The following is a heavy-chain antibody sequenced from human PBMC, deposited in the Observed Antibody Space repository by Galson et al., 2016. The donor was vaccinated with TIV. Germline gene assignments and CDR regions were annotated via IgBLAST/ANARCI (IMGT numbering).Heavy chain of an antibody. CDR3: ARRSQLKVAAGLDF. CDR1: GGTFINHA. D-gene: IGHD6-13*01. CDR2: IIPILGII. V-gene: IGHV1-69*10. J-gene: IGHJ4*02. Sequence: SVKVSCKASGGTFINHAFTWVRQAPGQGLEWMGGIIPILGIINYAQKFQGRVTISADKSTDTVYMELPCLRSDDTAVYFCARRSQLKVAAGLDFWGQGTLVTVSS.